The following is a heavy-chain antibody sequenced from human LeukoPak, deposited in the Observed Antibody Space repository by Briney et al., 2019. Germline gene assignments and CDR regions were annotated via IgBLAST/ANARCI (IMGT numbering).Heavy chain of an antibody. Sequence: SETLSLTCTVSGASISSSSYYWSWIRQPPGKGLEWIGEINHSGSTNYNPSLKSRVTISVDTSKNQFSLELSSVTAADTAVYYCARGRAPRGPFSSRRVSWFDPWGQGTLVTVSS. J-gene: IGHJ5*02. CDR3: ARGRAPRGPFSSRRVSWFDP. V-gene: IGHV4-39*07. CDR2: INHSGST. CDR1: GASISSSSYY. D-gene: IGHD6-13*01.